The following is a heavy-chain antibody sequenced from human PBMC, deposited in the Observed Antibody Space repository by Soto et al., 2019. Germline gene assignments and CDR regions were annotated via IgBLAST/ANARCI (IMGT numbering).Heavy chain of an antibody. V-gene: IGHV3-30-3*01. J-gene: IGHJ6*02. CDR1: GFTFSSYA. D-gene: IGHD1-26*01. CDR2: ISYDGSNT. Sequence: GGSLRLSCAASGFTFSSYAMHWVRQAPGKGLEWVAVISYDGSNTYYADSVKGRFTISRDNSKNTLYLQMNSLRAEDTAVYYFVRDLLPTIPYYCYGRDVWGQGTTVTGSS. CDR3: VRDLLPTIPYYCYGRDV.